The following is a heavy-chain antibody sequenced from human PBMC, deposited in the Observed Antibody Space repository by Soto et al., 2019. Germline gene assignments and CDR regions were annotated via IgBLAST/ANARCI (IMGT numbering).Heavy chain of an antibody. Sequence: GASVQVSCQASWGTFSSYAISWVRQAPGQGLEWMGGIIPIFGTANYAQKFQGSVTITADESTSTAYMELSSLRSEDTAVYYCARGSSSDGMDVWGQGTTVTVSS. CDR1: WGTFSSYA. CDR2: IIPIFGTA. V-gene: IGHV1-69*13. CDR3: ARGSSSDGMDV. J-gene: IGHJ6*02. D-gene: IGHD6-13*01.